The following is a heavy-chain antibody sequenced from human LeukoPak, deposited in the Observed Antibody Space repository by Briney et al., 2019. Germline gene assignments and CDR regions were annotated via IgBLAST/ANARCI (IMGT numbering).Heavy chain of an antibody. CDR3: AREQQRLVRAFDI. CDR1: GGTFSSYA. D-gene: IGHD6-13*01. Sequence: GASVKVSCKASGGTFSSYAISWVRQAPGQGLEWMGGIIPIFGTANYAQKLQGRVTMTTDTSTSTAYMELRSLRSDDTAVYYCAREQQRLVRAFDIWGQGTMVTVSS. V-gene: IGHV1-69*05. CDR2: IIPIFGTA. J-gene: IGHJ3*02.